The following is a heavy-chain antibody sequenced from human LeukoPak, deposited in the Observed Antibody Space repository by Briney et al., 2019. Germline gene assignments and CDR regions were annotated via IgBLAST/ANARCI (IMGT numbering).Heavy chain of an antibody. D-gene: IGHD3-3*01. Sequence: SETLSLTCAVSGGSISRGGYYWNWIRQPPGKGLEWIGYIHHSGTAYYNPALKSRVIISVDKSKNQFSLWVNSVTAADTAVYYCVRDRVMAAGLERDYDYGMDVWGRGTTVIVSS. CDR3: VRDRVMAAGLERDYDYGMDV. CDR1: GGSISRGGYY. V-gene: IGHV4-30-2*01. J-gene: IGHJ6*02. CDR2: IHHSGTA.